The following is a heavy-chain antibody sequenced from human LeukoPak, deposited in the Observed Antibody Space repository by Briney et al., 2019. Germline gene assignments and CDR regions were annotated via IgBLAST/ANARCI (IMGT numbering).Heavy chain of an antibody. Sequence: GSLRLSCAASGFTFSSYSMNWVRQAPGKGLEWVSYISSSSSTIYYADSVKGRFTISRDNAKNSLYLQMNSLRAEDTAVYYCARDAGYSYGLNAFDIWGQGTMVTVSS. CDR2: ISSSSSTI. CDR1: GFTFSSYS. D-gene: IGHD5-18*01. V-gene: IGHV3-48*01. J-gene: IGHJ3*02. CDR3: ARDAGYSYGLNAFDI.